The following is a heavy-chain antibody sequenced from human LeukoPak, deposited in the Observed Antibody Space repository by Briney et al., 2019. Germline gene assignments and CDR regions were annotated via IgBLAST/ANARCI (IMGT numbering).Heavy chain of an antibody. CDR2: IRYDGSNK. CDR3: AKPGPLAARLWAPFDY. CDR1: GLTFSNFK. Sequence: GGSLRLSCAVSGLTFSNFKMNWVRQAPGKGLEWVAFIRYDGSNKYYADSVKGRFTISRDNSKNTLYLQMNSLRAEDTAVYYCAKPGPLAARLWAPFDYWGQGTLVTVSS. V-gene: IGHV3-30*02. D-gene: IGHD6-6*01. J-gene: IGHJ4*02.